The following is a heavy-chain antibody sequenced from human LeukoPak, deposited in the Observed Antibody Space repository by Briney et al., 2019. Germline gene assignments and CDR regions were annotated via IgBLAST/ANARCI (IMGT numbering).Heavy chain of an antibody. CDR3: ARVDEDGSLFDY. CDR2: INHSGST. J-gene: IGHJ4*02. Sequence: SETLSLTCAVYGGSFSGYYWSWIRQPPGKGLEWIGEINHSGSTNYNPSLKSRVTISVDTSKNQFSLKLSSVTAADTAVYYCARVDEDGSLFDYWGQGTLVTVSS. V-gene: IGHV4-34*09. CDR1: GGSFSGYY. D-gene: IGHD5-24*01.